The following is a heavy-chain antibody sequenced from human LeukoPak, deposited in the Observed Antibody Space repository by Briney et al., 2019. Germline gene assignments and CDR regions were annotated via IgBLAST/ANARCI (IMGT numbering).Heavy chain of an antibody. J-gene: IGHJ6*02. CDR1: GFTFSSYG. CDR2: ISYDGSNK. V-gene: IGHV3-30*18. D-gene: IGHD1-26*01. Sequence: GGSLRLSCAASGFTFSSYGMHWVHQAPGKGLEWVAVISYDGSNKYYADSVKGRFTISRDNSKNTLYLQMNSLRAEDTAVYYCAKDGGGGSPSTANYYYYGMDVWGQGTTVTVSS. CDR3: AKDGGGGSPSTANYYYYGMDV.